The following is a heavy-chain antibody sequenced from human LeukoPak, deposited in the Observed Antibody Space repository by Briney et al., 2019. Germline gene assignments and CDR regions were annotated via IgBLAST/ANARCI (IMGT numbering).Heavy chain of an antibody. J-gene: IGHJ4*02. D-gene: IGHD3-16*02. Sequence: GESLRLSCVASGLTISGQWMNWVRQAPGQGLEWVANIKHDGSEDHYVDSVKSRFTISRDDGRNSVCLQMNSVRAEDTAVYYCGYTNNFYHWGQVTLLVVSS. CDR2: IKHDGSED. CDR3: GYTNNFYH. CDR1: GLTISGQW. V-gene: IGHV3-7*01.